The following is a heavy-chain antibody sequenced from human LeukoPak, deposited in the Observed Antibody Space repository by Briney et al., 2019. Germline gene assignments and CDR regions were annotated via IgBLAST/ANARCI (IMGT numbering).Heavy chain of an antibody. J-gene: IGHJ4*02. CDR3: ARGGYIVVVTAIPSYFDY. CDR1: GYYFANYW. CDR2: IYPFDSET. V-gene: IGHV5-51*01. Sequence: GESLKISCEGVGYYFANYWIGWVRQQPGKGLEWMGIIYPFDSETRYSPSFQGRVTISADTSLNTVYLQWNSLRSSDTAMYYCARGGYIVVVTAIPSYFDYWGQGTLVTVSS. D-gene: IGHD2-21*02.